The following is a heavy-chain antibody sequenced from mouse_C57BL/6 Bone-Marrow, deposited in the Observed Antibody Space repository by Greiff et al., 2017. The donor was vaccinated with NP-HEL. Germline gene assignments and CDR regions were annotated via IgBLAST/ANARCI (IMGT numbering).Heavy chain of an antibody. V-gene: IGHV3-6*01. CDR1: GYSITSGYY. Sequence: DVQLQESGPGLVKPSQSLSLTCSVTGYSITSGYYWNWIRQFPGNKLEWMGYISYDGSNNYNPSLKNRISITRDTSKNQFFLKLNSVTTEDTATYYCARTIYYDYSAWFAYWGQGTLVTVSA. D-gene: IGHD2-4*01. CDR3: ARTIYYDYSAWFAY. J-gene: IGHJ3*01. CDR2: ISYDGSN.